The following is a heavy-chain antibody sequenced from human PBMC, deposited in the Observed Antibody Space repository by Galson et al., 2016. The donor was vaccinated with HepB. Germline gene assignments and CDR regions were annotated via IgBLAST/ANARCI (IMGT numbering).Heavy chain of an antibody. Sequence: SLRLSCAASGFTLSSYNMNWVRQAPGKGLEWVSSMTSTNYRYYADSVRGRFTISRDNAKNSLYLQTNSLRAEDTAVYYCARGLPSERGTTPHDYWGQGTLVTVSS. CDR2: MTSTNYR. J-gene: IGHJ4*02. CDR1: GFTLSSYN. D-gene: IGHD1-1*01. CDR3: ARGLPSERGTTPHDY. V-gene: IGHV3-21*01.